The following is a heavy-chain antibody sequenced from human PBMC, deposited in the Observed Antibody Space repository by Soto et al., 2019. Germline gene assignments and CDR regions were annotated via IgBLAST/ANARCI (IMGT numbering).Heavy chain of an antibody. D-gene: IGHD1-1*01. CDR1: GFTFSSYW. CDR2: LNRDGSEK. Sequence: GVALRLSLAASGFTFSSYWMGCVCQASGKGLEWVAKLNRDGSEKYYLDSLKGRLTISRDNAKNSLFLQMNSLRAEDTAVYYCARGTTGTPGIDYWGQGTLVTVS. V-gene: IGHV3-7*01. CDR3: ARGTTGTPGIDY. J-gene: IGHJ4*02.